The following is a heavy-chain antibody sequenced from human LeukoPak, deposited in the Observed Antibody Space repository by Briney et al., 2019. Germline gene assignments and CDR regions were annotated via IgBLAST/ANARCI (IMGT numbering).Heavy chain of an antibody. CDR3: ARHTPGNSNYHLSSFDP. D-gene: IGHD4-11*01. CDR1: GGSISSGSYY. V-gene: IGHV4-39*01. J-gene: IGHJ5*02. Sequence: SETLSLTCAVSGGSISSGSYYWGWIRQPPGKGLEWIGSIYYSGSTYYNPSLKSRVTISVDTSKNQFSLKLSSVTAADTAVYYCARHTPGNSNYHLSSFDPWGQGTPVTVSS. CDR2: IYYSGST.